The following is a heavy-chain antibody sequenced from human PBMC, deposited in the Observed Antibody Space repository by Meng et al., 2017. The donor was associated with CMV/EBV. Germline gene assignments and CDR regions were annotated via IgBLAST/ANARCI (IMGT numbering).Heavy chain of an antibody. V-gene: IGHV1-46*01. J-gene: IGHJ4*02. CDR2: INTSGGST. D-gene: IGHD6-13*01. CDR3: ARETAAGTFPLDY. Sequence: ASVKVSCKASGYIFTSYYMHWVRQAPGQGLEWMGIINTSGGSTSYAQKFQGRVTMTRDTSTSTVYMELSSLRSEDTAVYYCARETAAGTFPLDYWGQGTLVTVSS. CDR1: GYIFTSYY.